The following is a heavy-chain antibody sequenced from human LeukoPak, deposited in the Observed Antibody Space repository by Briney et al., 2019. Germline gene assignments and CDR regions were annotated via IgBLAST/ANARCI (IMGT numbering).Heavy chain of an antibody. CDR1: GFTFSSYS. D-gene: IGHD3-22*01. V-gene: IGHV3-21*04. CDR2: ISSSSSYI. J-gene: IGHJ3*02. CDR3: VNGYGPSFGAFDI. Sequence: GGSLRLSCAASGFTFSSYSMNWVRQAPGKGLEWVSSISSSSSYIYYADSVKGRFTISTDNAKNSLYLQMNSLGAEDTAVYYCVNGYGPSFGAFDIWGQGTMVTVSS.